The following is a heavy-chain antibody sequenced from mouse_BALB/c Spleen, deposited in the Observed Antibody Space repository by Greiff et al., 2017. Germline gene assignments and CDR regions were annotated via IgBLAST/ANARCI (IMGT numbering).Heavy chain of an antibody. CDR2: ILPGSGST. CDR1: GYTFSSYW. Sequence: QVQLQQSGAELMKPGASVKISCKATGYTFSSYWIEWVKQRPGHGLEWIGEILPGSGSTNYNEKFKGKATFTADTSSNTAYLQLSSLTSEDSAVYYCSGRLLLPYYAMDYWGQGTSVTVSA. D-gene: IGHD1-1*01. V-gene: IGHV1-9*01. J-gene: IGHJ4*01. CDR3: SGRLLLPYYAMDY.